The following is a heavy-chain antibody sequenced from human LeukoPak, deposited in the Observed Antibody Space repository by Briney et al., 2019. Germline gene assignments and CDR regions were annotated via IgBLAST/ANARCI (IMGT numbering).Heavy chain of an antibody. J-gene: IGHJ5*02. CDR1: GYTFTSYV. Sequence: ASVKVSCKASGYTFTSYVINWVRQATGQGLEWMGWMNPNSGNTGYAQKFQGRVTMTRNTSISTAYMELSSLRSEDTAVYYCARGAGQQLVRRRPQFDPWGQGTLVTVSS. V-gene: IGHV1-8*01. CDR3: ARGAGQQLVRRRPQFDP. D-gene: IGHD6-13*01. CDR2: MNPNSGNT.